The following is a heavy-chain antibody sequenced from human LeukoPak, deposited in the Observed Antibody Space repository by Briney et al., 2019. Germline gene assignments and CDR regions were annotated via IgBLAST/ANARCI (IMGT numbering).Heavy chain of an antibody. V-gene: IGHV3-23*01. CDR2: ISGSGGST. D-gene: IGHD2-2*02. Sequence: GGSLRLSCAASGFTFSTFAMSWVRQAPGKGLEWASAISGSGGSTYYADSVKGRFTISRDNSKNTLYLQMNSLRAEDTAVYYCAKDLDTGRYYYYGMDVWGQGTTVTVSS. CDR1: GFTFSTFA. J-gene: IGHJ6*02. CDR3: AKDLDTGRYYYYGMDV.